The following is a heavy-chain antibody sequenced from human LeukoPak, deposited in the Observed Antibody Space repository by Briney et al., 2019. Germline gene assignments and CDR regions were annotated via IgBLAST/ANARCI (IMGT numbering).Heavy chain of an antibody. CDR2: IHTSGST. Sequence: SETLSLTCTVSGGSISSGSYYWRWIRQPAGRGLEWIGRIHTSGSTNYNPSLKSRVTISVDTSKNQFSLKLSSVTAAGTAVYYCAIVPFPPDHPTMVRERGAFDIWGQGTMVTVSS. D-gene: IGHD3-10*01. J-gene: IGHJ3*02. V-gene: IGHV4-61*02. CDR1: GGSISSGSYY. CDR3: AIVPFPPDHPTMVRERGAFDI.